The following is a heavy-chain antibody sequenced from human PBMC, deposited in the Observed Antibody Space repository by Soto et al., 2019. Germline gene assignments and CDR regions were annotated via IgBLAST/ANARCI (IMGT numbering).Heavy chain of an antibody. CDR2: IFYSGTT. Sequence: TSETLSLTCTVSGDSISSAGYYWSWIRQTPGKGLEWIGHIFYSGTTYYNPSLKSRLTISVDTSKNHFSLRLTSVTAADTAVYYCARDLWVEPELYYYGMDVWGQGTTVTVSS. J-gene: IGHJ6*02. CDR1: GDSISSAGYY. CDR3: ARDLWVEPELYYYGMDV. D-gene: IGHD1-1*01. V-gene: IGHV4-30-4*01.